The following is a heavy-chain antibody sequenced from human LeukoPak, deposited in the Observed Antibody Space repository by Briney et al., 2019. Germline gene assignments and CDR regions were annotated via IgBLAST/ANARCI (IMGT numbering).Heavy chain of an antibody. CDR3: AKDWKFYYVSGSFFPDN. CDR1: GFAFSSYA. Sequence: GGSLRLSCAASGFAFSSYAVHWVRQAPGKGRECVAVISHDGSKKYYADFVKGRFTISRDNSKNTLYLHMNSLIPEDTAVYFCAKDWKFYYVSGSFFPDNWGQGTLVTVSS. V-gene: IGHV3-30-3*01. J-gene: IGHJ4*02. CDR2: ISHDGSKK. D-gene: IGHD3-10*01.